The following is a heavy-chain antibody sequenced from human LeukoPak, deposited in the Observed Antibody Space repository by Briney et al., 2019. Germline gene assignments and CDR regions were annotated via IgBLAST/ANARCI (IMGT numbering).Heavy chain of an antibody. J-gene: IGHJ4*02. Sequence: GASVKVSCKASGGTFSSYAISWVRQAPGQGLEWMGRIIPILGIANYAQKFQGRVTITADKSTSTAYMELSSLRSEDTAVYYCARDHLSGYGYDPSITGNFDYWGQGTLVTVSS. V-gene: IGHV1-69*04. D-gene: IGHD5-12*01. CDR1: GGTFSSYA. CDR2: IIPILGIA. CDR3: ARDHLSGYGYDPSITGNFDY.